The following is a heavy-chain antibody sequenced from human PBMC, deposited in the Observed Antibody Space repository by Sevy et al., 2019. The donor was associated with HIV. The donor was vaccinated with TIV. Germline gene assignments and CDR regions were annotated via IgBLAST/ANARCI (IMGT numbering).Heavy chain of an antibody. Sequence: GGSLRLSCAASGFTFSSYGMHWVRQAPGKGLEWVAVISYDGSNKYYADSVKGRFNISRDNSKNTLYLQMNSLRAEDTAVYYCAKEMQRYSSGWYGWFDPWGQGTLVTVSS. CDR1: GFTFSSYG. J-gene: IGHJ5*02. CDR3: AKEMQRYSSGWYGWFDP. D-gene: IGHD6-19*01. CDR2: ISYDGSNK. V-gene: IGHV3-30*18.